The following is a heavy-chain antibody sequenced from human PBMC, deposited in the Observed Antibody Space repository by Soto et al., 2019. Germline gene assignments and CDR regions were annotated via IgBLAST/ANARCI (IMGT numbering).Heavy chain of an antibody. J-gene: IGHJ6*02. CDR3: AADPPVAGATRYYGMDD. V-gene: IGHV1-46*01. CDR1: GYIFTSYY. Sequence: ASVKVSCKASGYIFTSYYIHWVRQAPGQGLEWMGWINPFDGSRMFAQSFQGRVTMTRDTSTSTVYMEVSSLRSEDTAVYYCAADPPVAGATRYYGMDDWGQGTTVTVSS. D-gene: IGHD1-26*01. CDR2: INPFDGSR.